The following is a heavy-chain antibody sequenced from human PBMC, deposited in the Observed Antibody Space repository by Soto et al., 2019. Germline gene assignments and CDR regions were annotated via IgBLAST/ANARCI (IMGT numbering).Heavy chain of an antibody. CDR1: EFTVTRNH. V-gene: IGHV3-53*01. D-gene: IGHD1-1*01. Sequence: EVQLVESGGGLIQPGGSLRLSCAASEFTVTRNHMTWVRQAPGKGLEWVSIVYKDGSTSSADSVAGRLTTSRDNSKYTMYVQMNNLRAEDTAVYYCASLATEGGMDLWGQGTTVTVSS. CDR2: VYKDGST. CDR3: ASLATEGGMDL. J-gene: IGHJ6*02.